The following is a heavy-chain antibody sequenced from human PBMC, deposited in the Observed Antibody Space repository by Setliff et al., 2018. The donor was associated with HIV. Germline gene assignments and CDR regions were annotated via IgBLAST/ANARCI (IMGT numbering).Heavy chain of an antibody. J-gene: IGHJ3*02. D-gene: IGHD4-17*01. Sequence: SETLSLTCTVSGGSISSGSYHWSWIRQPAGKGLEWIGRIYTSGSTNYNPPLKSRVTISVDTSKNQFSLKLSSVTAADTAVYYCARDREDDGDYVAFDIWGQGTMVTVSS. CDR3: ARDREDDGDYVAFDI. CDR2: IYTSGST. V-gene: IGHV4-61*02. CDR1: GGSISSGSYH.